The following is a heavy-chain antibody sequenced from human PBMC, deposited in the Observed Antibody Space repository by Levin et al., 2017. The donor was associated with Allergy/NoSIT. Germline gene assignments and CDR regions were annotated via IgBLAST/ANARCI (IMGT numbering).Heavy chain of an antibody. CDR3: ARTEGEAFDM. CDR2: IGPGDSNS. J-gene: IGHJ3*02. Sequence: KAGESLKISCRASGYSFTHYWIVWVRQMPGKGLEFMGRIGPGDSNSNYAPAFQGHVTFSVDKSINTAYLQWSGLKARDTAMYYCARTEGEAFDMWGQGTMVTVSP. CDR1: GYSFTHYW. V-gene: IGHV5-10-1*01.